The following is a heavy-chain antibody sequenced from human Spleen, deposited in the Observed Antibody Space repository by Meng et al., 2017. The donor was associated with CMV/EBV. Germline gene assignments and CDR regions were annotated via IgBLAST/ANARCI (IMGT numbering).Heavy chain of an antibody. CDR3: ARTYYYDSSGSISDY. Sequence: GSISSGDYYWSWIRQPPGKGLEWIGYIYYSGSTYYNPSLKSRVTISVDTSKNQFSLKLSSVTAADTAVYYCARTYYYDSSGSISDYWGQGTLVTVSS. J-gene: IGHJ4*02. CDR2: IYYSGST. V-gene: IGHV4-30-4*08. D-gene: IGHD3-22*01. CDR1: GSISSGDYY.